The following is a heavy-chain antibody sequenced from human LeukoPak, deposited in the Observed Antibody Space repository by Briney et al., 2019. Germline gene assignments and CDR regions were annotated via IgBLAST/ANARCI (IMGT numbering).Heavy chain of an antibody. D-gene: IGHD2-15*01. CDR3: ARAGCSGGSCYSGYNWFDP. Sequence: SETLSLTCTVSGGSLSSYYWSWIRQPPGKGLEWIGYIYYSGSTNYNPSLKSRVTISVDTSKNQFSLKLSSVTAADTAVYYCARAGCSGGSCYSGYNWFDPWGQGTLVTVSS. J-gene: IGHJ5*02. CDR2: IYYSGST. CDR1: GGSLSSYY. V-gene: IGHV4-59*01.